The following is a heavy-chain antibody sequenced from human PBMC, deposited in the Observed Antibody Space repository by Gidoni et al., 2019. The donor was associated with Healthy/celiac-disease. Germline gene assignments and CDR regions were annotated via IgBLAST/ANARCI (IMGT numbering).Heavy chain of an antibody. D-gene: IGHD4-17*01. Sequence: EVPLVESGGGLVTPGRSLRLSCTASGFTFGEYAMSWFRRAPGKGLEWVGYIRSKAYGGTTEYSAPAKGRLTITRDDSKSIAYLQMNSLKTEDTAVYYCTRTYGDYVEGDAFDIWGQGTMVTVSS. CDR2: IRSKAYGGTT. V-gene: IGHV3-49*05. CDR3: TRTYGDYVEGDAFDI. CDR1: GFTFGEYA. J-gene: IGHJ3*02.